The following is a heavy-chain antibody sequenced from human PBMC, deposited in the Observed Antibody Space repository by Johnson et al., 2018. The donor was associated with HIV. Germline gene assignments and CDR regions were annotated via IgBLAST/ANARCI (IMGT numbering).Heavy chain of an antibody. J-gene: IGHJ3*02. D-gene: IGHD6-13*01. V-gene: IGHV3-30-3*01. CDR3: AVLRGAAGDI. Sequence: QLVESGGGVVQPGRSLRLSCAASGFTFSSYAMHWVRQAPGKGLEWVAVISYDGSSKYYAESLKGRISISRDNSKNTLYLQMNSLRAEDTAVYYCAVLRGAAGDIWGQGTMVTVSS. CDR2: ISYDGSSK. CDR1: GFTFSSYA.